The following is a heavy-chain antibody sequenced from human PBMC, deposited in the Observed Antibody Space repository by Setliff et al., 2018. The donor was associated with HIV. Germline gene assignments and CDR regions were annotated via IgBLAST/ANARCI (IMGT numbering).Heavy chain of an antibody. V-gene: IGHV3-23*01. CDR2: ITNDGRNT. D-gene: IGHD6-13*01. CDR1: GLTFNNYA. Sequence: GGSLRLSCAASGLTFNNYAMNWVRQAPGKRLEWVSSITNDGRNTYYADSVKGRFTISRDNSKNTLYLQMNSLRAEDTAVYYCAGGRVSSSWRYWGQGTLVTVSS. J-gene: IGHJ4*02. CDR3: AGGRVSSSWRY.